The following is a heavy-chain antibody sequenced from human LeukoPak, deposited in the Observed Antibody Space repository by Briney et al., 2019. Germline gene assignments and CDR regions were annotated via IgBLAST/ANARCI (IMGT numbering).Heavy chain of an antibody. Sequence: GASVKVSCKASGSTFTDYYMHWVRQAPGQGLEWMGWINPNSGGTNFAQKFQGRVTMTWDTSISTAYMELNRLKSDDAAVYYCARDIAMVRGEKPVDYWGQGTLVTVSS. J-gene: IGHJ4*02. CDR3: ARDIAMVRGEKPVDY. V-gene: IGHV1-2*02. CDR1: GSTFTDYY. D-gene: IGHD3-10*01. CDR2: INPNSGGT.